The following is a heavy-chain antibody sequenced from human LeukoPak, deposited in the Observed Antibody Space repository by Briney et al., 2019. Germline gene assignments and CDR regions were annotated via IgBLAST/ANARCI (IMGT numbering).Heavy chain of an antibody. D-gene: IGHD3-22*01. Sequence: PGGSLRLSCAASGFTVSSNYMSWVRQAPGKGLEWVSVIYSGGSTYYADSVKGRFTISRDNSKNTLYLQMNSLRAEDTAVYYCARDRYYYDSVHAFDIWGQGTMVTVSS. CDR1: GFTVSSNY. J-gene: IGHJ3*02. V-gene: IGHV3-53*01. CDR2: IYSGGST. CDR3: ARDRYYYDSVHAFDI.